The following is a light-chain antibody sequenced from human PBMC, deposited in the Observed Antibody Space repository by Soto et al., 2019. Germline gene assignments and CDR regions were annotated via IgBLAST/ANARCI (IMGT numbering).Light chain of an antibody. CDR1: QDISNY. Sequence: DIQMTQSPSSLSASVGDRVTITCLASQDISNYVSWHQQKPGTVPKLLIYDASNLETGVPSRFSGGGSGTNVTFTISGLQPDDVATYYCQQYDDLLTFGGGTKVEIK. CDR3: QQYDDLLT. CDR2: DAS. J-gene: IGKJ4*02. V-gene: IGKV1-33*01.